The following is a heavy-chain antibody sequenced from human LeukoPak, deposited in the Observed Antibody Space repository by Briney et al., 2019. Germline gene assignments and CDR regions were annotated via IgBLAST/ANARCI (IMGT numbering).Heavy chain of an antibody. Sequence: PGRSLRLSCAASEFSFSSYGMHWVRQAPGKGLEWVALIWYDGRKKYYADSVKGRFSISRDNAKNTLYLEMSSLRAEDTAVYYCAREPGQQLGYFHYFGMDVWGQGTTVTVSS. CDR3: AREPGQQLGYFHYFGMDV. D-gene: IGHD6-13*01. V-gene: IGHV3-33*01. J-gene: IGHJ6*02. CDR1: EFSFSSYG. CDR2: IWYDGRKK.